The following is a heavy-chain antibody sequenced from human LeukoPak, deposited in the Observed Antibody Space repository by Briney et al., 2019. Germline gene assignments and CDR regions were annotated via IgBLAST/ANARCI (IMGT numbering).Heavy chain of an antibody. CDR2: IYYSGIT. D-gene: IGHD3-22*01. J-gene: IGHJ2*01. V-gene: IGHV4-59*01. Sequence: SETLSLTCTVSGGSISSYYWSWIRQPPGKGLEWIGYIYYSGITSYNPSLKSRVTISVDTSKNQFSLKLTSVTAADTAVYYCARETLYYYDSSGYHYWYFDLWGRGTLVTVSS. CDR3: ARETLYYYDSSGYHYWYFDL. CDR1: GGSISSYY.